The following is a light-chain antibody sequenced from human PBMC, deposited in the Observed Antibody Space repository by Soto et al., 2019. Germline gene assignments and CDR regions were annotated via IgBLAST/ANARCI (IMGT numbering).Light chain of an antibody. CDR3: QQDYNLPWT. Sequence: EIVMTQSPATLSLSPGERATLSCRASQSVSSSHFSWYQQKPGQAPRLLIYGASTRATGIPARFSGSGSGTDFTLTISSXQPEDFAVYYCQQDYNLPWTFGQGTKVDIK. CDR1: QSVSSSH. J-gene: IGKJ1*01. CDR2: GAS. V-gene: IGKV3D-7*01.